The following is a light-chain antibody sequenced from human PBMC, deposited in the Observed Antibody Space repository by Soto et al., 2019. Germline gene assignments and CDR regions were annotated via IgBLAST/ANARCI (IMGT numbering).Light chain of an antibody. CDR2: DVT. Sequence: QSALTQPASVSGSPGQSITISGTGTSSDVGGYNYVSWYQHHPGKAPRLMIFDVTDRPSGVSDRFSGSKSGNTASLTISGLQVEDEADYYCTSYTASDTLVFGGGTKLTVL. J-gene: IGLJ2*01. V-gene: IGLV2-14*03. CDR3: TSYTASDTLV. CDR1: SSDVGGYNY.